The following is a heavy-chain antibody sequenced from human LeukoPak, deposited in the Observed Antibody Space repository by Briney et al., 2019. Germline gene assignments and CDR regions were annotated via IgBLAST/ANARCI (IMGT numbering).Heavy chain of an antibody. CDR3: ARDPGFMVRGSRRGYDDFYYFMDV. V-gene: IGHV4-61*02. CDR1: GGSISSGSYY. D-gene: IGHD3-10*01. J-gene: IGHJ6*03. CDR2: IYSRGST. Sequence: SETLSLTCTVSGGSISSGSYYWSWIRQPAGKGLEWIGRIYSRGSTNYNTSLKSRVTISVDTSKNQFSLKLSSVTAADTAVYYCARDPGFMVRGSRRGYDDFYYFMDVWGKGTTVTISS.